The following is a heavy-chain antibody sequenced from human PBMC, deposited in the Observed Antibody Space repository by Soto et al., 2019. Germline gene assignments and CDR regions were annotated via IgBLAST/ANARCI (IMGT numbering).Heavy chain of an antibody. J-gene: IGHJ6*02. CDR1: GYTFSSYA. D-gene: IGHD3-9*01. CDR2: INAGNGNT. V-gene: IGHV1-3*01. Sequence: GASVKVSCKASGYTFSSYAIHWVRQAPGQRLEWMGWINAGNGNTKYSQKLQDRVTITRDTSASTAYMELRSLRSDDTAVYYCARAAFYFWGQGNTVTVSS. CDR3: ARAAFYF.